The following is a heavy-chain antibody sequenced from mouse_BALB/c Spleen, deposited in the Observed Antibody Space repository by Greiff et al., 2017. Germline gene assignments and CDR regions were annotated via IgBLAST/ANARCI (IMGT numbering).Heavy chain of an antibody. CDR1: GYSITSGYY. Sequence: DVQLQESGPGLVKPSQSLSLTCSVTGYSITSGYYWNWIRQFPGNKLEWMGYISYDGSNNYNPSLKNRISITRDTSKNQFFLKLNSVTTEDTATYYCARESGGYYYFDYWGQGTTLTVSS. CDR2: ISYDGSN. D-gene: IGHD2-3*01. V-gene: IGHV3-6*02. CDR3: ARESGGYYYFDY. J-gene: IGHJ2*01.